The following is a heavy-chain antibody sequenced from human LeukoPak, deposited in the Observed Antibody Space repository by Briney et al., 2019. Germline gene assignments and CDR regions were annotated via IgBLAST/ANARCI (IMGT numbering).Heavy chain of an antibody. V-gene: IGHV1-24*01. CDR3: ATVRLDY. CDR2: FNPEDAER. Sequence: ASVKVSCKVSGCTLTALSVHWVRQAPGKGLEWMGGFNPEDAERIYAQKFQGRVTVTKDTSTDTAYMELSSLTSEDTAVYYCATVRLDYWGQGTLVTVSS. J-gene: IGHJ4*02. CDR1: GCTLTALS.